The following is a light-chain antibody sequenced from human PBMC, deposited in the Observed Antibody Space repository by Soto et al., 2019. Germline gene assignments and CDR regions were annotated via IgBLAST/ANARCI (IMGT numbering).Light chain of an antibody. Sequence: AIQLTQSPSSLSASVGDTVTITCRASQGISSALAWYQLKPGKAPNLLIYDVSSLESGVPSRFGGSGSGTDFTLTISSLQPEDFATYYCQQFNNYPLTFGGGTKVDIK. CDR1: QGISSA. J-gene: IGKJ4*01. V-gene: IGKV1D-13*01. CDR2: DVS. CDR3: QQFNNYPLT.